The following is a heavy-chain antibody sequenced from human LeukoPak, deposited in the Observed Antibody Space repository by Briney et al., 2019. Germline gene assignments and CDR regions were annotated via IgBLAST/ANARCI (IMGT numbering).Heavy chain of an antibody. D-gene: IGHD5-12*01. CDR3: ARSIVATYYYYYGMDV. CDR1: GGSFSGYY. J-gene: IGHJ6*02. V-gene: IGHV4-34*01. Sequence: SETLSLTCAVYGGSFSGYYWSWVRQPPGKGLEWIGEINHSGSPNYNPSLKSPVTISVDTSKNQFSLKLSSVTAADTAVYYCARSIVATYYYYYGMDVWGQGTTVTVSS. CDR2: INHSGSP.